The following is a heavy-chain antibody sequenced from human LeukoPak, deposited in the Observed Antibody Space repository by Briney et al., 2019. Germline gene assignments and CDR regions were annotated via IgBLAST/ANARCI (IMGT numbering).Heavy chain of an antibody. CDR2: IISIFGTA. CDR1: GGTFSSYA. D-gene: IGHD2-21*01. CDR3: ARDLYCGGDCYSGRNWFDP. Sequence: SVKVSCKASGGTFSSYAISWVRQAPGQGLEWMGVIISIFGTANYAQKFQGRVTITADESTSTAYMELSSLRSEDTAVYYCARDLYCGGDCYSGRNWFDPWGQGTLVTVSS. J-gene: IGHJ5*02. V-gene: IGHV1-69*01.